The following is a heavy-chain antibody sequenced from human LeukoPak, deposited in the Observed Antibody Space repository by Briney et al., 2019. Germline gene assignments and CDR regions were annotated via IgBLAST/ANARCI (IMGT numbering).Heavy chain of an antibody. CDR2: FYDSGNT. CDR1: GYSISSGYY. J-gene: IGHJ4*02. Sequence: SETLSLTCTVSGYSISSGYYWGWIRQPPGKGLEWIGSFYDSGNTYYNPSLKSRVTISVDTSKNQFSLKLSSVTAADTAVYYCARGSIAYCGGDCVPNFDYWGQGTLVTVSS. V-gene: IGHV4-38-2*02. CDR3: ARGSIAYCGGDCVPNFDY. D-gene: IGHD2-21*02.